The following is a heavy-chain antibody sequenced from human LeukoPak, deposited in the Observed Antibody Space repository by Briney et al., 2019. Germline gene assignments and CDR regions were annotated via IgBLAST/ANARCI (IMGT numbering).Heavy chain of an antibody. CDR3: ASDRGSGWFDY. J-gene: IGHJ4*02. CDR1: GDTVRNYY. V-gene: IGHV4-4*07. CDR2: IQTSGNT. Sequence: PSETLSLTCTVSGDTVRNYYWNWIRQPAGKGLEWVGRIQTSGNTNYSPSLKSRITISVDRSKNQVSLKLSSVTAADTAVYYCASDRGSGWFDYWGRGTLVTVSS. D-gene: IGHD6-19*01.